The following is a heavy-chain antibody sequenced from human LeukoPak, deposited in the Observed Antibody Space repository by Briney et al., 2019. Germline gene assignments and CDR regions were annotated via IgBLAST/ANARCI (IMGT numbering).Heavy chain of an antibody. V-gene: IGHV3-20*01. CDR1: GFTFDDYG. Sequence: GGSLRLSCAASGFTFDDYGMSWVRQAPGKGLEWVSGINWNGGSIGYADSVKGRFTISRDNAKNSLYLQMNSLRAEDTALYHCARVFMPLETSGSYPNYCFDYWGQGTLVTVSS. CDR2: INWNGGSI. J-gene: IGHJ4*02. CDR3: ARVFMPLETSGSYPNYCFDY. D-gene: IGHD3-10*01.